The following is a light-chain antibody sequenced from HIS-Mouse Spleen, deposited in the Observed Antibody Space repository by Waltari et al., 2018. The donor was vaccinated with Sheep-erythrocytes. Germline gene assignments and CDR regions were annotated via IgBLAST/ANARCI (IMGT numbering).Light chain of an antibody. V-gene: IGLV2-14*01. CDR1: SSDGGGYNS. J-gene: IGLJ3*02. Sequence: QSALTQPASVSESPGQSITTSCTGTSSDGGGYNSGSWYQQHPGKAPKLMIYEVSNRPSGVSNRFSGSKSGNTASLTISGLQAEDEADYYCSSYTSSSNLVFGGGTKLTVL. CDR2: EVS. CDR3: SSYTSSSNLV.